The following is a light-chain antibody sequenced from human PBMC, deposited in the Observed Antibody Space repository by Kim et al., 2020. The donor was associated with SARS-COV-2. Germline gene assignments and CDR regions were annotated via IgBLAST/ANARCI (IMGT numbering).Light chain of an antibody. CDR3: AAWDDALSGLV. J-gene: IGLJ2*01. CDR2: WNN. V-gene: IGLV1-47*01. Sequence: GQRVSISCSGSSFNIGRNPVYWYQQFPGTAPRLLLKWNNQRTSGVPDRFSASKSGTSASLAISGLHSDDEADYYCAAWDDALSGLVFGGGTKVTVL. CDR1: SFNIGRNP.